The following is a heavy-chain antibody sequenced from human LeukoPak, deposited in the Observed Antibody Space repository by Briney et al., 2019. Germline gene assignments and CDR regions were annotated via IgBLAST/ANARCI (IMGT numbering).Heavy chain of an antibody. J-gene: IGHJ4*02. CDR3: ATSPPYDYIWGSYRSVFDY. V-gene: IGHV3-23*01. CDR2: ISGSGGST. CDR1: GFTFSSYA. Sequence: GGSLRLSCAASGFTFSSYAMSWVRQAPGKGLEWVSAISGSGGSTYYADTVKGRFTISRDNSKNTLYLQMNSLRAEDTAVYYCATSPPYDYIWGSYRSVFDYWGQGTLVTVSS. D-gene: IGHD3-16*02.